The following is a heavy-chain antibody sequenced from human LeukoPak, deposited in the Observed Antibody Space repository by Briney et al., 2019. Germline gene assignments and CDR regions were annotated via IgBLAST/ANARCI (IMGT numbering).Heavy chain of an antibody. D-gene: IGHD6-13*01. CDR3: ARGYSSSWYDLWDY. CDR1: GGSISSYY. Sequence: PSETLSLTCTVSGGSISSYYWSWIRQPPGKGLEWIGYIYYSGSTYYNPSLKSRVTISVDTSKNQFSLKLSSVTAADTAVYYCARGYSSSWYDLWDYWGQGTLVTVSS. J-gene: IGHJ4*02. CDR2: IYYSGST. V-gene: IGHV4-59*12.